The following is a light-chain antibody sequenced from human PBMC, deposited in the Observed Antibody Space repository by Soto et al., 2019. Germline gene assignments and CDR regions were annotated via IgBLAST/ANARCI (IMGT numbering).Light chain of an antibody. CDR1: SNDVGGYNL. Sequence: QSALTQPASVSGSPGQSITISCTGTSNDVGGYNLVSWYQQHPGKAPKLIIYEATKRPSGVSDRFSGSRYGNTASLTISALQAEDEADYSCCSFAGGATFVFGGGTKLTVL. CDR2: EAT. J-gene: IGLJ2*01. CDR3: CSFAGGATFV. V-gene: IGLV2-23*02.